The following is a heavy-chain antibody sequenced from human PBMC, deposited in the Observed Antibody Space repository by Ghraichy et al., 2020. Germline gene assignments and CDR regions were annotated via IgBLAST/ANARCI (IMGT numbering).Heavy chain of an antibody. D-gene: IGHD2-2*03. J-gene: IGHJ2*01. Sequence: SLNISCAASGFTFSSYGMHWVRQAPGKGLEWVAVISYDGSNKYYADSVKGRFTISRDNSKNTLYLQMNSLRAEDTAVYSCAKDRGGYCSSTSCSLNWYFDLWGRGTLVTVSS. V-gene: IGHV3-30*18. CDR3: AKDRGGYCSSTSCSLNWYFDL. CDR1: GFTFSSYG. CDR2: ISYDGSNK.